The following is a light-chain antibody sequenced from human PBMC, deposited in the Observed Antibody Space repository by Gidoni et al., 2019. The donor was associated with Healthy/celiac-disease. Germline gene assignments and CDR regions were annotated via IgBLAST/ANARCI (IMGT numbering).Light chain of an antibody. CDR3: QQRSNWPPST. V-gene: IGKV3-11*01. Sequence: EIVLTPYPATLSLSPGERATLSCRASQSVSSYLAWYQQKPGQAPRLLIYDASNRATGIPARCSGSGSGTDFTLTSSSLEPEDLAVYYCQQRSNWPPSTFGQGTRLEIK. J-gene: IGKJ5*01. CDR1: QSVSSY. CDR2: DAS.